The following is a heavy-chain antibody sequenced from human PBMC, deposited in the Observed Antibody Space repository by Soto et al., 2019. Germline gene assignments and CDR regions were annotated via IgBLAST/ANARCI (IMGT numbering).Heavy chain of an antibody. D-gene: IGHD3-22*01. CDR3: ARDRSSGYYFDAFDF. CDR2: ISHAGSTE. J-gene: IGHJ3*01. CDR1: GFTFDSYG. V-gene: IGHV3-30-3*01. Sequence: GGSLRLSCAASGFTFDSYGMHWVRQAPGKGLEWMALISHAGSTEYYADSVEGRFTISRDNSKNTLFLQMNSLRPEDTAVYFCARDRSSGYYFDAFDFWGQGTKVTVSS.